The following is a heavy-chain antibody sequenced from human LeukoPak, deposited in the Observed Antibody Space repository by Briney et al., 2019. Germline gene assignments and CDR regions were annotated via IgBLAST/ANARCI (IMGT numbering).Heavy chain of an antibody. V-gene: IGHV4-39*01. CDR3: ARRAYSSSSFDY. CDR2: IYYSGRT. J-gene: IGHJ4*02. Sequence: PSETLSLTCTVSGGSISSGNHFWGWIRQPPGKGLEWIGIIYYSGRTYFNPSLKSRVTISVDTPKNQFSLKLSSVTAADTAVYYCARRAYSSSSFDYWGQGTLVTASS. CDR1: GGSISSGNHF. D-gene: IGHD6-6*01.